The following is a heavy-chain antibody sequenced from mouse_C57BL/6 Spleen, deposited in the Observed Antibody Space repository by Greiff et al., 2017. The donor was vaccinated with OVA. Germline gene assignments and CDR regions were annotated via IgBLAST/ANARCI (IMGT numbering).Heavy chain of an antibody. CDR3: ARGTTVVAPYFDY. CDR2: INPSNGGT. CDR1: GYTFTSYW. J-gene: IGHJ2*01. V-gene: IGHV1-53*01. D-gene: IGHD1-1*01. Sequence: QVQLQQPGTELVKPGASVKLSCKASGYTFTSYWMHWVKQRPGQGLEWIGNINPSNGGTNYNEKFKSKATLTVDKSSSTAYMQLSSLTSEDAAVYYCARGTTVVAPYFDYWGQGTTLTVSS.